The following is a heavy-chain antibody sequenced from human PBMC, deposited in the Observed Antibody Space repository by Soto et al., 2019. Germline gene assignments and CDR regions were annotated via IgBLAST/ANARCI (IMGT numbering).Heavy chain of an antibody. J-gene: IGHJ1*01. CDR1: GYTFTTYG. D-gene: IGHD4-17*01. CDR2: ISAYNGNT. CDR3: ARDKYGDYVDLLYFQH. V-gene: IGHV1-18*01. Sequence: QVQLVQSGAEVKKPGASVKVSCNASGYTFTTYGISWVRQAPGQGLEWMGWISAYNGNTNYAQKLQGRVTMTTDTSTSTAYMELRSLRSDDTAVYYCARDKYGDYVDLLYFQHWGQGTLVTVSS.